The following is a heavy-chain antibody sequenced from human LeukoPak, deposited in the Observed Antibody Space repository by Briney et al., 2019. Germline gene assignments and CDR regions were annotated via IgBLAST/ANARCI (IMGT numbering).Heavy chain of an antibody. CDR3: ARDEGIAAGGTGFDY. V-gene: IGHV4-30-4*08. CDR1: GGSISSGDYY. J-gene: IGHJ4*02. CDR2: IYYSGST. D-gene: IGHD6-13*01. Sequence: PSETLSLTCTVSGGSISSGDYYWSWIRQPPGKGLEWIGYIYYSGSTYYNPSLKSRVTISIDTSKNQFSLKLSSVAAADTAVYYCARDEGIAAGGTGFDYWGQGTLVTVSS.